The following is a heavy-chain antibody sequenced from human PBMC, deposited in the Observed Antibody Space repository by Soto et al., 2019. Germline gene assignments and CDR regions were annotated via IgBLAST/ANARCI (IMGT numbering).Heavy chain of an antibody. CDR2: ISAYNGNT. J-gene: IGHJ6*02. Sequence: ASVKVSCKASGYTFTSYGISWVRQAPGQGPEWMGWISAYNGNTNYAQKLQGRVTMTTDTSTSTAYMELRSLRSDDTAVYYCARDEPESGSWQPFRERYYYYGMDVWGQGTTVSVSS. CDR1: GYTFTSYG. V-gene: IGHV1-18*01. CDR3: ARDEPESGSWQPFRERYYYYGMDV. D-gene: IGHD6-13*01.